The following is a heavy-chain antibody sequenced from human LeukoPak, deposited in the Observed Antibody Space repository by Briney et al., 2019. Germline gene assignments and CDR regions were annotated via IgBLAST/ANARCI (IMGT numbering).Heavy chain of an antibody. V-gene: IGHV4-59*12. CDR2: IYYSGST. J-gene: IGHJ3*02. CDR3: ARDYYGSGSYFAFDI. Sequence: SETLSLTCTVSGGSISSYCWSWIRQPPGKGLEWIGYIYYSGSTNYNPSLKSRVTISVDTSKNQFSLKLSSVTAADTAVYYCARDYYGSGSYFAFDIWGQGTMVTVSS. D-gene: IGHD3-10*01. CDR1: GGSISSYC.